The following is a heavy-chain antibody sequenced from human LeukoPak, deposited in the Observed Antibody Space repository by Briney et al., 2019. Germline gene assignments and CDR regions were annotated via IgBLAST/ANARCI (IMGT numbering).Heavy chain of an antibody. J-gene: IGHJ4*02. CDR3: ARLGLSLTVTFDY. CDR1: GYTFTSYG. V-gene: IGHV1-18*01. D-gene: IGHD4-17*01. Sequence: ASVKVSCKASGYTFTSYGISWVRQAPGQGLEWMGWISAYNGNTNYAQKLQGRVTMTTDTSTSTACMELRSLRSDDTAVCYCARLGLSLTVTFDYWGQGTLVTVSS. CDR2: ISAYNGNT.